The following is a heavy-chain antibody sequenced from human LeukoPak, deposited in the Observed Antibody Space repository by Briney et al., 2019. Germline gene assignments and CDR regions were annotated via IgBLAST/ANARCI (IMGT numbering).Heavy chain of an antibody. V-gene: IGHV1-69*13. Sequence: ASVKVSCKASGGTFSSYAISWVRQAPGQGLEWMGGIIPIFGTANYAQKFQGRVTITADESTSTAYMELSSLRSEDTAVYYCAGDGGGGYFDYWGQGTLVTVSS. CDR2: IIPIFGTA. J-gene: IGHJ4*02. D-gene: IGHD3-16*01. CDR3: AGDGGGGYFDY. CDR1: GGTFSSYA.